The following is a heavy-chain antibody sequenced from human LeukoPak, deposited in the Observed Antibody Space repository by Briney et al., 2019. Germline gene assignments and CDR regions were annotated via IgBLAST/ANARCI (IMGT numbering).Heavy chain of an antibody. J-gene: IGHJ4*02. CDR3: ARDGPRYYDILTGYSAYYFDY. V-gene: IGHV1-69*13. CDR2: IIPIFGTA. Sequence: GASVKVSCKASGYTFTSYAISWVRQAPGQGLEWMGGIIPIFGTANYAQKFQGRVTITADESTSTAYMELSSLRSEDTAVYYCARDGPRYYDILTGYSAYYFDYWGQGTLVTVSS. CDR1: GYTFTSYA. D-gene: IGHD3-9*01.